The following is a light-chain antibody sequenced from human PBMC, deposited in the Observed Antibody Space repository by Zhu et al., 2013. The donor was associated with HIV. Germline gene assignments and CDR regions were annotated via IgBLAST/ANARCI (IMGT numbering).Light chain of an antibody. CDR2: GAS. V-gene: IGKV3-20*01. CDR3: QQYHNSPYT. Sequence: EIVLTQSPGTLSVSAGEIATLSCRASQNVPNNYLAWYQQKPGQTPRLLIHGASSRDTGIPDRFSGSGSGTAFTLTISRLEPEDFAVYFCQQYHNSPYTFGQGTTL. CDR1: QNVPNNY. J-gene: IGKJ2*01.